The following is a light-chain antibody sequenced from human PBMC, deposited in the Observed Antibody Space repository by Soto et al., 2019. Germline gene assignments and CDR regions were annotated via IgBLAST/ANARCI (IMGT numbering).Light chain of an antibody. Sequence: TLSLSQEERATLSRRASQSISSDLAWYHQKPGQAPRLLIYGASTRATGIPARFSGSGSGTEFTLTISSLQAEDFAVYYCHQPTSRPRPFGEGTKVAIK. CDR1: QSISSD. V-gene: IGKV3-15*01. CDR2: GAS. CDR3: HQPTSRPRP. J-gene: IGKJ1*01.